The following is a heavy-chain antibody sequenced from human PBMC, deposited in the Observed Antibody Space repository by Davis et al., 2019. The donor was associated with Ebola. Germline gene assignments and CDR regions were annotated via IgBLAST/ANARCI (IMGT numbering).Heavy chain of an antibody. CDR2: IFPRDSDT. Sequence: GESLKISCKGSGYSFDDQWIGWVRQMPGKGLEWMGIIFPRDSDTRYSPSFQGHVTISVDKSINTAYLQWNNLRASDTAMYYCARGQDNTGWVNGWFFDPWGQGTLVTVSS. J-gene: IGHJ5*02. V-gene: IGHV5-51*01. CDR1: GYSFDDQW. D-gene: IGHD6-19*01. CDR3: ARGQDNTGWVNGWFFDP.